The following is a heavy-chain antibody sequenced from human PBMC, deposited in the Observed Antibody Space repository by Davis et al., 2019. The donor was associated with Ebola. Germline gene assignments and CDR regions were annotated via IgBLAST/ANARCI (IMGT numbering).Heavy chain of an antibody. J-gene: IGHJ4*02. CDR1: GFTFSGSA. CDR2: IRSKANSYAT. D-gene: IGHD6-13*01. V-gene: IGHV3-73*01. Sequence: GGSLRISCAASGFTFSGSAMHWVRQASGKGLEWVGRIRSKANSYATAYAASVKGRFTISRDDSKNTAYLQMNSLKTEDTAVYYCTRRLHPGIAAAEGWGQGTLVTVSS. CDR3: TRRLHPGIAAAEG.